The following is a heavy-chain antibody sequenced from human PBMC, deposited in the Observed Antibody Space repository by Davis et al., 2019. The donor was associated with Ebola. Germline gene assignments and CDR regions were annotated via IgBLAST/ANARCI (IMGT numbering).Heavy chain of an antibody. CDR1: GFTFSNAC. CDR3: TTGTYYYDSSGYYYFDY. Sequence: ESLKISCAASGFTFSNACMNCVRQAQGKGLEWVGRIKSKTDGGTTDYAAPVKSRFTISRDDSKNTLYLQMNSLKTEDTAVYYCTTGTYYYDSSGYYYFDYWGQGTLVTVSS. V-gene: IGHV3-15*07. D-gene: IGHD3-22*01. J-gene: IGHJ4*02. CDR2: IKSKTDGGTT.